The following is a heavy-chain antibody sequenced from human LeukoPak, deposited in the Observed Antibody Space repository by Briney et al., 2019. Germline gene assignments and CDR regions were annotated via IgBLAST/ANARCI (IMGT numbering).Heavy chain of an antibody. CDR3: ARVPRILVRGYYYYYGMDV. J-gene: IGHJ6*02. CDR2: IGTAGDT. D-gene: IGHD3-10*01. Sequence: PGGSLRLSCAASGFTFGSYDMHWVRQATGKGLEWVSAIGTAGDTYYPGSVKGRFTISRENAKNSLYLQMNSLRAGDTAVYYCARVPRILVRGYYYYYGMDVWGQGTTVTVSS. CDR1: GFTFGSYD. V-gene: IGHV3-13*01.